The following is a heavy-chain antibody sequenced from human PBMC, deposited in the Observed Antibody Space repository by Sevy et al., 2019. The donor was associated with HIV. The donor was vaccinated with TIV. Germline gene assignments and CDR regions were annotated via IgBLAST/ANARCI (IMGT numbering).Heavy chain of an antibody. Sequence: GGFLRLSCAASGFTFSNAWMSWVRQSPGKGLEWVGRIRSKAGGGTTDYATIGKGKFTISRDDSRDILYLQLNSLETEDTAVYYCTTDHRRDGIVVVPFEYWGQGTLVTVSS. J-gene: IGHJ4*02. CDR3: TTDHRRDGIVVVPFEY. CDR2: IRSKAGGGTT. D-gene: IGHD2-15*01. V-gene: IGHV3-15*01. CDR1: GFTFSNAW.